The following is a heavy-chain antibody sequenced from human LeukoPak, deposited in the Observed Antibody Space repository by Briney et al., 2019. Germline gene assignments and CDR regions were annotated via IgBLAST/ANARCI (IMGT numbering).Heavy chain of an antibody. Sequence: GGSLRLSCAASGFTFSAYWMTWVRQAPGKGLEWVANINEGGNVKFYVDSVKGRFTISRDNTKISLYLQMNSLRAEDTAVYSCARDRHRYNYDSSGYPPYWGQGTLVTVSS. CDR1: GFTFSAYW. CDR2: INEGGNVK. V-gene: IGHV3-7*01. CDR3: ARDRHRYNYDSSGYPPY. D-gene: IGHD3-22*01. J-gene: IGHJ4*02.